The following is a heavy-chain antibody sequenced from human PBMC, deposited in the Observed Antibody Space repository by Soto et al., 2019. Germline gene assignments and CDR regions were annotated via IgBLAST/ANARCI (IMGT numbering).Heavy chain of an antibody. CDR2: IYHSGRT. V-gene: IGHV4-4*02. D-gene: IGHD7-27*01. Sequence: KASETLSLTCAVSGVSIVSSNWWTWVRQPPGKGLEWIGEIYHSGRTKYNPSLKSRVTISVDTSKNQFSLILSSVTAADTAVYYCATCQLGQYYYAMDVWGQGTTVTVSS. J-gene: IGHJ6*02. CDR1: GVSIVSSNW. CDR3: ATCQLGQYYYAMDV.